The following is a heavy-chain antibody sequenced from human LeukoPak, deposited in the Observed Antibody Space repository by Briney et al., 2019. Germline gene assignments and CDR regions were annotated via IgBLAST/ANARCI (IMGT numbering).Heavy chain of an antibody. CDR1: EFPFSRFG. Sequence: GGSLRLSCVASEFPFSRFGMIGFRKAPGKGLEGVPMIKPDGSGEYYLDSVKGRFTISRDNAKNSLYLQMNSLRADDTAVYFCMTGYSSHWYNEGNYWGQGILVTVSS. J-gene: IGHJ4*02. D-gene: IGHD6-19*01. V-gene: IGHV3-7*01. CDR2: IKPDGSGE. CDR3: MTGYSSHWYNEGNY.